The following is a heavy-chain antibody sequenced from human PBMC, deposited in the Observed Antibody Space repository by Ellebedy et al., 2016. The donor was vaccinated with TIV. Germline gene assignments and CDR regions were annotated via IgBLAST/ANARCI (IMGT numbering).Heavy chain of an antibody. CDR1: GYTFTGYY. CDR2: INPNSGST. CDR3: ARDPHSEYYYYGMDV. Sequence: AASVKVSCNASGYTFTGYYMHWVRQAPGQGLEWLGWINPNSGSTNYAQKFQGRVTMTRDTSISTACMALSRLRSDDTAVYYCARDPHSEYYYYGMDVWGQGTTVTVSS. J-gene: IGHJ6*02. V-gene: IGHV1-2*02.